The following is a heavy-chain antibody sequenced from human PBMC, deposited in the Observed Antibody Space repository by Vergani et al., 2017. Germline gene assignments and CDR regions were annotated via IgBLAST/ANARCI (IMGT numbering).Heavy chain of an antibody. J-gene: IGHJ5*02. D-gene: IGHD3-9*01. Sequence: QVQLVQSGAEVKKPGAAVKVSCKASGYYFTDNYLHWVRQAPGQGLEWMGRITPQNGGTQYAEKFKGRVTMTRDTSITTAYMELTSLTSDDTAVYYCVRGGTFDCLSTWGQGTLVTDSS. CDR2: ITPQNGGT. CDR1: GYYFTDNY. V-gene: IGHV1-2*02. CDR3: VRGGTFDCLST.